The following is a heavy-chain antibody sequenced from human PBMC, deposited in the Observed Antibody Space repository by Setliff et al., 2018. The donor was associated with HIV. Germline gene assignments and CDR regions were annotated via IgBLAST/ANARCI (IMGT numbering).Heavy chain of an antibody. D-gene: IGHD3-3*01. CDR1: GYTLTEFS. V-gene: IGHV1-24*01. J-gene: IGHJ6*03. CDR2: FDPEDGGT. Sequence: ASVKVSCKASGYTLTEFSMRWVRQAPGKGLEWMGRFDPEDGGTLYAQNFQGRVTMTEDPPADTAYMELSSLRSEDTAVYYCARGEKRFLEWLPLDYYYYYYMDVWGKGSTVTVSS. CDR3: ARGEKRFLEWLPLDYYYYYYMDV.